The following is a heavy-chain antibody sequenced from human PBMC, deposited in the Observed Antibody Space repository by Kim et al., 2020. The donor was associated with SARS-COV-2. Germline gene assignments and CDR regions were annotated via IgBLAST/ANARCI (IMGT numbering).Heavy chain of an antibody. CDR2: IYSGGSST. D-gene: IGHD3-10*01. CDR3: GGTHGSGSDYAYYYYGMDV. Sequence: GGSLRLSCAASGFTFSSYAMSWVRQAPGKGLEGVSVIYSGGSSTYYADSVKGRFTISRDNSKNTLYLQMNSLRAEDTAVDYCGGTHGSGSDYAYYYYGMDVWGQGTTVTVSS. V-gene: IGHV3-23*03. CDR1: GFTFSSYA. J-gene: IGHJ6*02.